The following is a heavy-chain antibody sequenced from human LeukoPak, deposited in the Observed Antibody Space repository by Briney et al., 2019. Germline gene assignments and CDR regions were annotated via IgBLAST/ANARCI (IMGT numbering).Heavy chain of an antibody. CDR2: IVVGSGNT. J-gene: IGHJ3*02. Sequence: GTSVKVSCKASGFTFTSSAMQWVRQARGQRLEWIGWIVVGSGNTNYAQKFQERVTITRDMSTSTAYMELSSLRSEDTAVYYCAASYYDFWSGYPDAFDIWGQGTTVTVSS. CDR3: AASYYDFWSGYPDAFDI. D-gene: IGHD3-3*01. V-gene: IGHV1-58*02. CDR1: GFTFTSSA.